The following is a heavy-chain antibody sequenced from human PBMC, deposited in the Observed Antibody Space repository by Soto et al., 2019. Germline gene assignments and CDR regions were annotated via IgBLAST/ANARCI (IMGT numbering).Heavy chain of an antibody. D-gene: IGHD5-12*01. Sequence: GGSLRLSCAASGFTFSSYGMHWVRQAPGKGLEWVAVIWYDGSNKYYADSVKGRFTISRDNSKNTLYLQMNSLRAEDTAVYYCACARGYSGYDLNFDYWGQGTLVTVSS. J-gene: IGHJ4*02. V-gene: IGHV3-33*01. CDR1: GFTFSSYG. CDR2: IWYDGSNK. CDR3: ACARGYSGYDLNFDY.